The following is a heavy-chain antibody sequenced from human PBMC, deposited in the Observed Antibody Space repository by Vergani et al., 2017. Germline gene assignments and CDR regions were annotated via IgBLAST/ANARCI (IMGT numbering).Heavy chain of an antibody. V-gene: IGHV4-34*01. CDR1: GGSFSGYY. Sequence: QVQLQQWGAGLLKPSETLSLTCAVYGGSFSGYYWSWIRQPPGKGLEWIGEINHSGSTNYNPSLKSRVTISVDTSKNQFSLKLSSVTVADTAVYYCARGRRIIAARVGGGPQPIAPLSCGSEYYYYGMDVWGQGTTVTVSS. CDR2: INHSGST. D-gene: IGHD6-6*01. CDR3: ARGRRIIAARVGGGPQPIAPLSCGSEYYYYGMDV. J-gene: IGHJ6*02.